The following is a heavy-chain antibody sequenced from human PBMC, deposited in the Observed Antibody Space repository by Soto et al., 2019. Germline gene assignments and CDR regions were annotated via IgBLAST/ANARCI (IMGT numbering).Heavy chain of an antibody. CDR2: IYYSGST. D-gene: IGHD3-9*01. Sequence: PSETLSLTCTVSGGSIISYYWSWILQPPGKGLEWIGYIYYSGSTNYNPSLKSRVTISVDTSKNQFSLKLSSVTAADTAVYYCAIVVRGGYDILTGDYGMDVWGQGTTVTVSS. V-gene: IGHV4-59*01. CDR1: GGSIISYY. CDR3: AIVVRGGYDILTGDYGMDV. J-gene: IGHJ6*02.